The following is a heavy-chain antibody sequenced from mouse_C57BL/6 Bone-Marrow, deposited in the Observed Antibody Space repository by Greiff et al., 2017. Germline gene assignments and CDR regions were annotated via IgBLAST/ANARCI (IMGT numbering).Heavy chain of an antibody. CDR1: GYTFTSYG. CDR2: IYPRSGNT. CDR3: VRTGSLAY. V-gene: IGHV1-81*01. J-gene: IGHJ3*01. D-gene: IGHD4-1*01. Sequence: QVQLQQSGAELARPGASVKLSCKASGYTFTSYGISWVKQRTGQGLEWIGEIYPRSGNTYYNEKFKGKATLTADKSSSTAYMELRSLTSEDSAVYFCVRTGSLAYWGQGTLVTVSA.